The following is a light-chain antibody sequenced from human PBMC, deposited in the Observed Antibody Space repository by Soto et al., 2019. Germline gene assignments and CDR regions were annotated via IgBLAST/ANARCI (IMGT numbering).Light chain of an antibody. CDR1: SSDVGIYKY. CDR3: SSYTSISPYV. J-gene: IGLJ1*01. CDR2: DVT. V-gene: IGLV2-14*01. Sequence: ALTPPASVAGSPGHCITISCTATSSDVGIYKYFSWYQQHPGKAPKLIIYDVTNRPSGVSNRFSGSKSGNTASLTISGLQAEDEADYYCSSYTSISPYVFGAGTKVTVL.